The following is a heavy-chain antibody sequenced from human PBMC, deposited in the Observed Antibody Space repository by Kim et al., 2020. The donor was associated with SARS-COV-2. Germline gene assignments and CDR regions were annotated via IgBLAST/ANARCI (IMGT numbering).Heavy chain of an antibody. D-gene: IGHD6-13*01. Sequence: KSRVTLSVDTSKNQFSLKLSSVTAADTAVYYCAEGLYSSSWYWMGNWFDPWGQGTLVTVSS. V-gene: IGHV4-30-2*04. J-gene: IGHJ5*02. CDR3: AEGLYSSSWYWMGNWFDP.